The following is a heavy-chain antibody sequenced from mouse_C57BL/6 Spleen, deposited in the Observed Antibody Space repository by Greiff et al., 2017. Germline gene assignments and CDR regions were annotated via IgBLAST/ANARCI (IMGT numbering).Heavy chain of an antibody. V-gene: IGHV1-82*01. CDR2: IYPGDGDT. D-gene: IGHD2-3*01. Sequence: QVQLQQSGPELVKPGASVKISCKASGYAFSSSWMHWVKQRPGKGLEWIGRIYPGDGDTNYNGKFKGKATLTADKSSSPAYMQLSSLTSEDAAVYFCARDGYYFDYWGQGTTLTVSS. J-gene: IGHJ2*01. CDR1: GYAFSSSW. CDR3: ARDGYYFDY.